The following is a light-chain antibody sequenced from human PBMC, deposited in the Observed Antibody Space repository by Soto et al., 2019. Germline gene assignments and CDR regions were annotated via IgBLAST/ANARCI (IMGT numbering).Light chain of an antibody. J-gene: IGKJ1*01. CDR3: QQYNKWPQT. V-gene: IGKV3-15*01. Sequence: IVMTQSPATLSVSPGERVTLSCRASLGISINLAWYQQRPGQAPRLLIYGASTRATGVPTRFSGSGSGTECTLTISSLQSEDLAVYHCQQYNKWPQTFGQGTKVDI. CDR2: GAS. CDR1: LGISIN.